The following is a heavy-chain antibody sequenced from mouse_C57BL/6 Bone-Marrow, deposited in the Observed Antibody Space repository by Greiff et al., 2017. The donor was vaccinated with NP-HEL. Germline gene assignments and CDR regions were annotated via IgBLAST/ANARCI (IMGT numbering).Heavy chain of an antibody. CDR1: GYTFTSYW. CDR2: IYPGNSDT. Sequence: EVKLVESGTVLARPGASVKMSCKTSGYTFTSYWMHWVKQRPGQGLEWIGAIYPGNSDTSYNQKFKGKAKLTAVTSASTAYMELSSLTDDDSAVYYCTRSSYDSLDYWGQGTTLTVSS. D-gene: IGHD2-4*01. J-gene: IGHJ2*01. CDR3: TRSSYDSLDY. V-gene: IGHV1-5*01.